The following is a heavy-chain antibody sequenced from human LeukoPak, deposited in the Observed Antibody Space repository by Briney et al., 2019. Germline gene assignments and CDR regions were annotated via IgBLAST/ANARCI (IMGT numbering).Heavy chain of an antibody. D-gene: IGHD3-22*01. CDR3: ARYDTYYYDSSGYFIFDY. J-gene: IGHJ4*02. Sequence: SETLSLTCAVYGGSFSGYYWSWIRQPPGKGLEWIGEINHSGSTNYNPSLKSRVTISVDTSKNQFSLKLSSVTAADTAVYYCARYDTYYYDSSGYFIFDYWGQGTLVTVSS. V-gene: IGHV4-34*01. CDR1: GGSFSGYY. CDR2: INHSGST.